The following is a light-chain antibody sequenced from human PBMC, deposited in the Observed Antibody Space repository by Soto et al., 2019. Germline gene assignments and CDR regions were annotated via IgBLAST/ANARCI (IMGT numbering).Light chain of an antibody. J-gene: IGKJ4*01. Sequence: DIQMTQSPSSLSASVGDRVTITCRASLPISNYLAWYQQKPGKIPNLLIYAASTLQAGVPSRFSGSGSGTEFTITSSSLEPEDLEVYYGQKYKRARLTWGGGTRWRS. CDR3: QKYKRARLT. CDR2: AAS. V-gene: IGKV1-27*01. CDR1: LPISNY.